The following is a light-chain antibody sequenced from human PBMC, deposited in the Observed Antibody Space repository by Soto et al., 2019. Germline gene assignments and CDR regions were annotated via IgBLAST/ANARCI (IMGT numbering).Light chain of an antibody. CDR3: QSYDNSLSAHVV. V-gene: IGLV1-40*01. Sequence: QSVLTQPPSVSGAPGQRVTISCTGSSSNIGANSDVHWYQQLPGAAPRLLISGNNNRPSGVPDRFSGSKSGTSASLAITGLQAEDEADYYYQSYDNSLSAHVVFGGGTQLTVL. J-gene: IGLJ2*01. CDR2: GNN. CDR1: SSNIGANSD.